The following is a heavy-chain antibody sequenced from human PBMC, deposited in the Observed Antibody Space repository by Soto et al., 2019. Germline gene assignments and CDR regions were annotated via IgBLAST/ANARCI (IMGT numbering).Heavy chain of an antibody. CDR3: TRDYDSSLSHAFNI. Sequence: EVQLVASGGGLVQPGRSLRLSCRTSGFTFGDYVMGWFRQAPGKGLEWVGFIRNKAYGGTPEYAASVKGRFTISRDDSKTIVYLQMDNLKTEDTAVYYCTRDYDSSLSHAFNIWGQGTMVTVSS. J-gene: IGHJ3*02. V-gene: IGHV3-49*03. CDR1: GFTFGDYV. CDR2: IRNKAYGGTP. D-gene: IGHD3-22*01.